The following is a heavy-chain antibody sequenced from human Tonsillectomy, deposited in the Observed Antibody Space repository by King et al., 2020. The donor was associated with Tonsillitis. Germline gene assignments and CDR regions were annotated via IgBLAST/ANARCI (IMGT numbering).Heavy chain of an antibody. D-gene: IGHD3-16*01. Sequence: VQLQESGPGLVKPSETLSLTCNVSGDSISNYYWNWIRQSPGKGLEWIGYIHYSGSTNYNPSLKSRVTISVDTSKNQFSLKLSSVTAADTSVYYCAIGRGSWRLYDYWGQGTLVTVSS. CDR3: AIGRGSWRLYDY. CDR1: GDSISNYY. J-gene: IGHJ4*02. V-gene: IGHV4-59*01. CDR2: IHYSGST.